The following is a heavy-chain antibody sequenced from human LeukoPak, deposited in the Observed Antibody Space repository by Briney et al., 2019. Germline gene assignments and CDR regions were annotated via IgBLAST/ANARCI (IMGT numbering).Heavy chain of an antibody. J-gene: IGHJ4*02. V-gene: IGHV3-23*01. CDR1: GFTFSNYG. Sequence: GGTLRLSCAASGFTFSNYGISGVRQAPGKGLEWVSAISASGGTTYYADSVKGRFTISRDNPKNTLYLQMNSLRPDDTALYYCAKEWYVGSPPDYWGQGTQVTVSS. CDR2: ISASGGTT. CDR3: AKEWYVGSPPDY. D-gene: IGHD3-10*01.